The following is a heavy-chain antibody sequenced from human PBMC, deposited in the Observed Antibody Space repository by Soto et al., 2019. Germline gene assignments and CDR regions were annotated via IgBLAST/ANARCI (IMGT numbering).Heavy chain of an antibody. CDR3: ARDLGYCRGSSCYQTYYFDY. D-gene: IGHD2-15*01. Sequence: GGSLRLSCAASGFTFSSYAMSWVRQAPGKGLEWVSAISGSGSSTYYADSVKGRFTISRDNAKNTLYLQMNSLRAEDTAVYYCARDLGYCRGSSCYQTYYFDYWGQGSLVTVSS. J-gene: IGHJ4*02. CDR1: GFTFSSYA. V-gene: IGHV3-23*01. CDR2: ISGSGSST.